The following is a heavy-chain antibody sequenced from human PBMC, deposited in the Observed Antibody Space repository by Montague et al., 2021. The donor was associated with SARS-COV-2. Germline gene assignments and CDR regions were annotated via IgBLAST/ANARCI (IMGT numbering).Heavy chain of an antibody. V-gene: IGHV3-23*03. D-gene: IGHD3-3*01. CDR3: AKWGAITIFGVVPPGGYYYYGMDV. CDR2: IYSGGSST. CDR1: GSTFSSYA. J-gene: IGHJ6*02. Sequence: SLRLSCAASGSTFSSYAMSWVRQAPGKGLEWVSVIYSGGSSTYYXDSVKGWFTISRDNSKNTLYLQMNSLRAEDTAVYYCAKWGAITIFGVVPPGGYYYYGMDVWGRGTTVTVSS.